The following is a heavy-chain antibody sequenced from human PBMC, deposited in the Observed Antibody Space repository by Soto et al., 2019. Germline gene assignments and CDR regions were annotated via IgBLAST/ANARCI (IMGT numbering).Heavy chain of an antibody. CDR3: ARTYYYDSSGYYDY. CDR2: ISSSSTI. J-gene: IGHJ4*02. V-gene: IGHV3-48*02. Sequence: GGSLRLSCAASGFTFSSHSMNWVHQAPGKGLEWVSYISSSSTIYYADSVKGRFTISRDNAKNSLYLQMNSLRDEDTAVYYCARTYYYDSSGYYDYWGQGTLVTVSS. CDR1: GFTFSSHS. D-gene: IGHD3-22*01.